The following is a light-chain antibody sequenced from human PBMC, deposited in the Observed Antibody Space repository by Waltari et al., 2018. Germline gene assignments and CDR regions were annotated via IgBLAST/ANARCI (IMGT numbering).Light chain of an antibody. Sequence: QSALTQPASVSGSPGQSITISCTGTSGDGGGYNVFPWYQRHPGKVPKLIIYEGSKRPSGISDRFSGSKSGNTASLTISGLQTEDEAEYYCYSYAGSSTWVFGGGTQLTVV. CDR2: EGS. V-gene: IGLV2-23*01. CDR1: SGDGGGYNV. CDR3: YSYAGSSTWV. J-gene: IGLJ3*02.